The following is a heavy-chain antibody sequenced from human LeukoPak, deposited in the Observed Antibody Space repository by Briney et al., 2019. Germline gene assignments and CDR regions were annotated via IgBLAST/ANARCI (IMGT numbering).Heavy chain of an antibody. CDR3: ARDKDRTSAGRCYLPDD. CDR2: INPSSRYI. V-gene: IGHV3-21*01. CDR1: EFTFSSYN. Sequence: GGSLRLSCVASEFTFSSYNMNWVRQAPGKGLEWLSSINPSSRYINYADSVKGRFTISRDNAKNSVYLQMSSLRAEDTAVYYCARDKDRTSAGRCYLPDDWGQGTLVNVGS. J-gene: IGHJ4*02. D-gene: IGHD2-15*01.